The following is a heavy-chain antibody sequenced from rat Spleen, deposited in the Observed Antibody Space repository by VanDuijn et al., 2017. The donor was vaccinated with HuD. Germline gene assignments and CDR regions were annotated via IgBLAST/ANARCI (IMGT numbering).Heavy chain of an antibody. Sequence: QVQLKESGPVLVQASETLSLTCTVSGFSLTNYGVIWVRQSPGKGLEWMGIIWGDGTTDYNSALKSRLSINRDTSKSQVLLKMNSLQTDDTAIYFCTGYDGSYYHNPTWFVYWGQGTLVTVSS. CDR1: GFSLTNYG. J-gene: IGHJ3*01. V-gene: IGHV2S75*01. CDR3: TGYDGSYYHNPTWFVY. CDR2: IWGDGTT. D-gene: IGHD1-12*02.